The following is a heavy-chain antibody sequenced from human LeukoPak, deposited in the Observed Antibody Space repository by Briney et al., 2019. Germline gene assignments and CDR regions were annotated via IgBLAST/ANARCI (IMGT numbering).Heavy chain of an antibody. J-gene: IGHJ3*02. V-gene: IGHV1-69*13. D-gene: IGHD6-13*01. CDR1: GGTFSSYA. CDR3: AREPPRGSSSLVGAFDI. Sequence: SVKVSCKASGGTFSSYAISWVRQAPGQGLEWMGGIIPIFGTANYAQKFQGRVTITADESTSTAYMELSSPRSEDTAVYYCAREPPRGSSSLVGAFDIWGQGTMVTVSS. CDR2: IIPIFGTA.